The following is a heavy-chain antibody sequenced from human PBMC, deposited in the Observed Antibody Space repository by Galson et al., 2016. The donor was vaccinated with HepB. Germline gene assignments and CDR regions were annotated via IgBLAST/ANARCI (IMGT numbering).Heavy chain of an antibody. CDR1: GGSISTYF. CDR3: ARAADYYNFSLDV. Sequence: SETLSLACKVSGGSISTYFWTWIRQPPGKGLEWIGYVGYIYHSGNTNYNPSLKSRVTILVDTSKNEFSLNLSSVTAADTAVYYCARAADYYNFSLDVWGHGTTVIVSS. CDR2: VGYIYHSGNT. V-gene: IGHV4-59*01. J-gene: IGHJ6*02.